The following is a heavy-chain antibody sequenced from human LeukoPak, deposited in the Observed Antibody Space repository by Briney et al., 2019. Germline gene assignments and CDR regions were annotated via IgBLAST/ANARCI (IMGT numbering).Heavy chain of an antibody. CDR2: ISGSGGST. J-gene: IGHJ3*02. V-gene: IGHV3-23*01. CDR3: AKDIFDYGGEGDAFDI. Sequence: GGSLRLSCAASGFTFSSYGMSWVRQAPGKGLEWVSAISGSGGSTYYADSVKGRFTISRDNSKNTLYLQMNSLRAEDTAVYYCAKDIFDYGGEGDAFDIWGQGTTVTVFS. CDR1: GFTFSSYG. D-gene: IGHD4-23*01.